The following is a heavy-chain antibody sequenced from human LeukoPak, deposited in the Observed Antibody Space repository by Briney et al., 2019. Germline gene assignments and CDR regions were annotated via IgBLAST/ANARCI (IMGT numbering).Heavy chain of an antibody. CDR1: GFTFSSYA. D-gene: IGHD6-19*01. J-gene: IGHJ4*02. V-gene: IGHV3-23*01. CDR3: AITGIAVARYDY. Sequence: GGSLRLSCAASGFTFSSYAMSWVRQAPGKGLEWVSAISGSGGSTYYADSVKGRFTISRDNSKNTLYLQMNGLRAEDTAVYYCAITGIAVARYDYWGQGTLVTVSS. CDR2: ISGSGGST.